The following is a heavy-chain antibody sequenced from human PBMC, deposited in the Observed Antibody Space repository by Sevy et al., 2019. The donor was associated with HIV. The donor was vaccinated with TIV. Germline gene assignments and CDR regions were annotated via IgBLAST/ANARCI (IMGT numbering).Heavy chain of an antibody. Sequence: GGSLRLSCAASGFTFSSYSMNWVRQAPGKGLEWVSSISSSSSYIYYAYSVKGRFTISRDNAKNSLYLQMNSLRAEDTAVYYCARDLENIVVVPAGGMDVWGQGTTVTVSS. CDR2: ISSSSSYI. CDR3: ARDLENIVVVPAGGMDV. V-gene: IGHV3-21*01. CDR1: GFTFSSYS. D-gene: IGHD2-2*01. J-gene: IGHJ6*02.